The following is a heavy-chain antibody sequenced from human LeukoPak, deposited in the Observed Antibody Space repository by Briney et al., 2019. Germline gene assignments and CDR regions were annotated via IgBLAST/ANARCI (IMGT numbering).Heavy chain of an antibody. CDR2: INWNGGST. CDR1: GFTFDDYG. Sequence: GGSLRLSCAASGFTFDDYGMSWVRQAPGKGLEWVSGINWNGGSTGYADSVKGRFTISRDNAKNSLYLQMSSLRAEDTALYYCARGYSSSWCLWLSWFDPWGQGTLVTVSS. V-gene: IGHV3-20*04. D-gene: IGHD6-13*01. J-gene: IGHJ5*02. CDR3: ARGYSSSWCLWLSWFDP.